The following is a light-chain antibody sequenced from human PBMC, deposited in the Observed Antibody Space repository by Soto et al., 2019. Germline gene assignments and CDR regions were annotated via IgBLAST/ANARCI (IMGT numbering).Light chain of an antibody. CDR2: GAS. V-gene: IGKV3-20*01. CDR3: QQYGSSQS. J-gene: IGKJ1*01. CDR1: QRVSSSY. Sequence: EIVLTQSPGTLSLSPGERATLSCRASQRVSSSYLAWYQQKPGQAPRLLIYGASSRATGIPDRFSGSGSGTDFTLTISRLEPEDSAVYYCQQYGSSQSFGQGTKVEI.